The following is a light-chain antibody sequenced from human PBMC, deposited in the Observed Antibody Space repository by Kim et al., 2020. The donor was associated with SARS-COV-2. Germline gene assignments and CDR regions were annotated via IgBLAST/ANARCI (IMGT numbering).Light chain of an antibody. J-gene: IGKJ4*01. CDR3: QQRSNWPPALT. CDR1: QSVSTY. V-gene: IGKV3-11*01. Sequence: PGERATLSCRASQSVSTYLAWYQQKPGQAPRLLIYDASNRATGIPDRFSGSGSGTEFTLTIRSLESEDFAVYYCQQRSNWPPALTFGGGTKVDIK. CDR2: DAS.